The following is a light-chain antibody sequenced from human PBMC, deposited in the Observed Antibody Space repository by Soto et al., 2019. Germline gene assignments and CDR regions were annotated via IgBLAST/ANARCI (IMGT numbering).Light chain of an antibody. CDR1: QSISSW. CDR2: KAS. CDR3: QQYDTASWT. V-gene: IGKV1-5*03. Sequence: DIQMTQSPSTLSASVGDRVIITCRASQSISSWLAWYQQKPGKAPNLLIYKASTLNSGVPSRFSGSGSGTELTLTISNLQPDDFASYYCQQYDTASWTFGQGTKVEIK. J-gene: IGKJ1*01.